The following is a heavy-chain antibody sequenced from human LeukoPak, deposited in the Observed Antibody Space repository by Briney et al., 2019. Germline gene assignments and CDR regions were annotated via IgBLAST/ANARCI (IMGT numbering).Heavy chain of an antibody. J-gene: IGHJ4*02. CDR1: GFTFDDYA. D-gene: IGHD6-19*01. CDR3: AKDPYSSGSSCYFDY. V-gene: IGHV3-9*01. Sequence: GGSLRLSCAASGFTFDDYAMHWVRQAPGKGLEWVSGISWNSGSIGYADSVKGRFTISRDNAKNSLYLQMNSLRAEDTALYYCAKDPYSSGSSCYFDYWGQGTLVTVSS. CDR2: ISWNSGSI.